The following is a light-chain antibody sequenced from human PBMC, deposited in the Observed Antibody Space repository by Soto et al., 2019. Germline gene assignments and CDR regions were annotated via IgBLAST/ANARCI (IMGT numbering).Light chain of an antibody. J-gene: IGKJ2*01. V-gene: IGKV3-20*01. CDR3: PQYGSSPGT. CDR2: GAS. CDR1: QSVRSNY. Sequence: EIVLTQSPGTLSLSPRERATLSCRASQSVRSNYLAWYQQKPGQAPSLLIYGASTRATGIPDRFSGSGSGTDFTLTSTRLEPEDFAVYYWPQYGSSPGTFGQGTKLEIK.